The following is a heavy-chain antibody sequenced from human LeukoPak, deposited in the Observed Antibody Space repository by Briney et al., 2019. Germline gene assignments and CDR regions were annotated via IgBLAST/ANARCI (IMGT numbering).Heavy chain of an antibody. CDR1: GYTFTGYY. V-gene: IGHV1-2*02. J-gene: IGHJ3*02. Sequence: ASVKVSCKASGYTFTGYYMHWVRQAPGQGLEWMGWINPSTGGTNYAQKFQGRVTMTGNMSITTAYMDLNRLRSDDTAVYYCARDERWGVGAFDIWGQGTMVTVSS. CDR3: ARDERWGVGAFDI. CDR2: INPSTGGT. D-gene: IGHD3-10*01.